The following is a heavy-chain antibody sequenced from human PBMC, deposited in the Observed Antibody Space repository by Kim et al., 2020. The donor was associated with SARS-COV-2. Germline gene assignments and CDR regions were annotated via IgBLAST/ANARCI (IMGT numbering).Heavy chain of an antibody. V-gene: IGHV4-39*01. Sequence: SETLSLTCTVSGGSISSSNYYWGWIRQPPGKGLEWIGSIYYSGSTYSNPSLKSRVTISVDTSKNQFSLQLSSVTAADTAVYYCARRLGGWRNYGMDVWGQGTTVTVSS. CDR3: ARRLGGWRNYGMDV. CDR2: IYYSGST. D-gene: IGHD6-19*01. CDR1: GGSISSSNYY. J-gene: IGHJ6*02.